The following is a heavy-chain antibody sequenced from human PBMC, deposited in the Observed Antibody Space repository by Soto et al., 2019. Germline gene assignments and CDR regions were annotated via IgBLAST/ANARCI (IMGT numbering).Heavy chain of an antibody. V-gene: IGHV4-4*02. J-gene: IGHJ4*02. CDR2: IYHSGGT. CDR3: ARLYYYDSSGYYSDY. CDR1: GGSISSSNW. Sequence: SETLSLTCAVSGGSISSSNWWSWVRQPPGKGLEWIGEIYHSGGTNYNPSLKSRVTISVDKSKNQFSLKLSSVTAADTAVYYCARLYYYDSSGYYSDYWGQGTQVTVSS. D-gene: IGHD3-22*01.